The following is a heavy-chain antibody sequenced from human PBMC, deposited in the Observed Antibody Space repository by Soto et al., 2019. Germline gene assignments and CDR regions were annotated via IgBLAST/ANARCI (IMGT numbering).Heavy chain of an antibody. D-gene: IGHD3-3*01. J-gene: IGHJ4*02. CDR3: AKDQGLHYDFWSGYYCDY. CDR1: GFTFSSYG. Sequence: GSLRLSCAASGFTFSSYGMHWVRQAPGKGLEWVAVISYDGSNKYYADSVKGRFTISRDNSKNTLYLQMNSLRAEDTAVYYCAKDQGLHYDFWSGYYCDYWGQGTLVTVSS. CDR2: ISYDGSNK. V-gene: IGHV3-30*18.